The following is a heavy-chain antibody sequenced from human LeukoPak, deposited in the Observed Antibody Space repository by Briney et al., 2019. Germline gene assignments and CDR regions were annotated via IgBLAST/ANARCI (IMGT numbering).Heavy chain of an antibody. D-gene: IGHD4/OR15-4a*01. V-gene: IGHV1-18*01. J-gene: IGHJ6*02. CDR3: SRYCPTTRCQLTYHYYAMDV. CDR2: IMSDNGNT. CDR1: GYTITNYG. Sequence: ASLKVSCKASGYTITNYGFNWVRQAPGQGLEWMGWIMSDNGNTNYAQKLQGRVTMTTDASTSTSYMELRSLRSDDTAVYYCSRYCPTTRCQLTYHYYAMDVWGQGTAVTVSS.